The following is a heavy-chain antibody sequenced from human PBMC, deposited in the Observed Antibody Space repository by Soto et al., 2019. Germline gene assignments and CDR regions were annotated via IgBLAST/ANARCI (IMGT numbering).Heavy chain of an antibody. J-gene: IGHJ4*02. CDR1: SYTFTSYG. CDR3: ARSSGYCYGFDY. V-gene: IGHV1-18*01. D-gene: IGHD5-18*01. Sequence: QVQLVQSGAEVKKPGASVKVSCRASSYTFTSYGISWVRQAPGQGIEWMGWISAYDGNTNYARELQGRVTMTTDTSTSTDCMELRSLRSDDTAVYYCARSSGYCYGFDYWGQGTLVTVSS. CDR2: ISAYDGNT.